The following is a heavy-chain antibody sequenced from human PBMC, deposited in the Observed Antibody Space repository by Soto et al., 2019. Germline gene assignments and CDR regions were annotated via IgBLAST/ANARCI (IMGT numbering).Heavy chain of an antibody. CDR3: AKDKVLSRYYYYMDV. Sequence: GGSLRLSCAASGFTFSSYAMSWVRQAPGKGLEWVSAISGSGGSTYYADSVKGRFTISRDNSKNTLYLQMNSLRAEETAVYYCAKDKVLSRYYYYMDVWGKGTTVTVSS. J-gene: IGHJ6*03. CDR2: ISGSGGST. V-gene: IGHV3-23*01. CDR1: GFTFSSYA. D-gene: IGHD3-16*02.